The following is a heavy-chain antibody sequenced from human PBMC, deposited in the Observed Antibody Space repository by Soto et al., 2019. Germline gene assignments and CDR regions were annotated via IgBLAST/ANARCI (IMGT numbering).Heavy chain of an antibody. CDR1: GFTFSSYW. CDR2: INSDGSST. Sequence: EVQLVESGGGLVQPWGSLRLSCAASGFTFSSYWMHWVRQAPGKGLVWVSRINSDGSSTSYADSVKGRFTIARDNAKNTLYRQMISLRAEDTAVYYCARDGWLLLHRFDPWGQGALIPVSS. D-gene: IGHD3-22*01. V-gene: IGHV3-74*01. CDR3: ARDGWLLLHRFDP. J-gene: IGHJ5*02.